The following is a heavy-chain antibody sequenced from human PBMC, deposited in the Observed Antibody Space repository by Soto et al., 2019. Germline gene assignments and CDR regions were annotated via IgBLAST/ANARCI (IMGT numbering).Heavy chain of an antibody. CDR1: GLTFSNYA. CDR3: AKSLGDMVTFGGVIIVTLGDY. V-gene: IGHV3-23*01. CDR2: MSGSSSTT. Sequence: EVRLLESGGGLVKPGGSLRLSCATSGLTFSNYAMSWVRQAPGGGLEWVSSMSGSSSTTYYADSVRGRFTISRDRSKNTLYLQMNSLRAEDTAVYYCAKSLGDMVTFGGVIIVTLGDYWGQGTLVTVTS. D-gene: IGHD3-16*02. J-gene: IGHJ4*02.